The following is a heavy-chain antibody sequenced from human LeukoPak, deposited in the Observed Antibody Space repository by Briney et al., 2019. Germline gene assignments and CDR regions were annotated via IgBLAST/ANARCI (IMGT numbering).Heavy chain of an antibody. CDR3: AKERGGFTLITLPSDY. CDR1: GYTFTGYY. Sequence: ASVKVSCKASGYTFTGYYMHWVRQAPGQGLEWMGWINPNSGGTNYAQKFQGRVTMTRDTSISTAYMELSRLRSDDTAVYYCAKERGGFTLITLPSDYWGQGTPVTVSS. D-gene: IGHD1-20*01. V-gene: IGHV1-2*02. J-gene: IGHJ4*02. CDR2: INPNSGGT.